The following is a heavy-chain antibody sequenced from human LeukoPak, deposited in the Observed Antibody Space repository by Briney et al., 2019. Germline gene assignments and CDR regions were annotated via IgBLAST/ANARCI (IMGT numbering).Heavy chain of an antibody. CDR1: GFTFSSYA. D-gene: IGHD2-21*02. CDR3: VKGVVVVTARAFDY. CDR2: ISSNGGST. J-gene: IGHJ4*02. V-gene: IGHV3-64D*06. Sequence: GGSLRLSCSASGFTFSSYAMHWVRQAPGKGLEYVSVISSNGGSTYYADSVKGRFTISSDNSKNTLYLQMSSLRVEDTAVYYCVKGVVVVTARAFDYWGQGTLVTVSS.